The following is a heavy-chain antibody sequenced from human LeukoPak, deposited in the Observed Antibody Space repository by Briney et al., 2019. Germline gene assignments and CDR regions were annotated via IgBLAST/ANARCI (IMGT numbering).Heavy chain of an antibody. CDR2: MNPNSGNT. J-gene: IGHJ5*02. CDR1: GYTFTSYD. CDR3: ARGPLVRLPSSFDP. D-gene: IGHD3-16*02. Sequence: ASVKVSCKASGYTFTSYDINWVRQATGQGLEWMGWMNPNSGNTGSAQRFQGRITMTRGTSISTAYMELSSLRSEDTAVYYCARGPLVRLPSSFDPWGQGTLVTVSS. V-gene: IGHV1-8*01.